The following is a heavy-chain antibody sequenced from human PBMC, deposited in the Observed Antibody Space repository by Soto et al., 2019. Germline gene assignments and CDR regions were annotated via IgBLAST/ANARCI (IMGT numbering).Heavy chain of an antibody. CDR3: ARAAIVRGVPYGMDV. V-gene: IGHV1-2*04. J-gene: IGHJ6*02. CDR2: INPNSGGT. D-gene: IGHD3-10*01. CDR1: GYTFTGYY. Sequence: ASVKVSCKASGYTFTGYYMHWVRPAPGQGLEWMGWINPNSGGTNYAQKFQGWVTMTRDTSISTAYMELSRLRSDDTAVYYCARAAIVRGVPYGMDVWGQGTTVTVSS.